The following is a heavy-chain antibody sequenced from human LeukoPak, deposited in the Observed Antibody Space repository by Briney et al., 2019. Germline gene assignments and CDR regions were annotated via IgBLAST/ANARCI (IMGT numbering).Heavy chain of an antibody. J-gene: IGHJ4*02. V-gene: IGHV1-69*01. CDR3: ARESTDYYDSSGYYYGPVY. CDR2: IIPIFGTA. CDR1: GGTFSSFA. Sequence: SVKVSCTASGGTFSSFAISWVRQAPGQGLEWMGGIIPIFGTANYAQKFQGRVTITADESTSTAYMELSNLRSEDTAVYYCARESTDYYDSSGYYYGPVYWGQGTLVTVSS. D-gene: IGHD3-22*01.